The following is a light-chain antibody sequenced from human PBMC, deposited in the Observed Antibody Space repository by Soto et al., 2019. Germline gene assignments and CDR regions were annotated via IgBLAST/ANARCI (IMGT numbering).Light chain of an antibody. CDR1: SSNIRSNT. Sequence: QSALTQPPSASGTPGQRVTISCSGSSSNIRSNTVNWYQQLPGTAPKLLIYSNNQRPSGVPDRFSGSKSGTSASLAISGLQSEDEADYYCAAWDGSLNGWVFGGGTKLTVL. CDR3: AAWDGSLNGWV. CDR2: SNN. V-gene: IGLV1-44*01. J-gene: IGLJ3*02.